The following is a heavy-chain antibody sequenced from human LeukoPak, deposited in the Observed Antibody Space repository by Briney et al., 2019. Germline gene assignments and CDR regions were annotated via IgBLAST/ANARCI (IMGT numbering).Heavy chain of an antibody. Sequence: GGSLRLSCAASGFTFDDYGMNWVRQAPGEGLEWVSGISWDGGSTSYADSVKGRFTISRDNSKNTLYLQMNGLRAEDTAVYYCAKDLDLYDSSGYWVGWGQGTLVTVSS. V-gene: IGHV3-20*04. J-gene: IGHJ4*02. CDR3: AKDLDLYDSSGYWVG. D-gene: IGHD3-22*01. CDR1: GFTFDDYG. CDR2: ISWDGGST.